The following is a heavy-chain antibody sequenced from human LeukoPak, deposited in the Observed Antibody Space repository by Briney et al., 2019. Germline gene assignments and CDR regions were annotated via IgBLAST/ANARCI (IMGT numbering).Heavy chain of an antibody. V-gene: IGHV3-74*01. CDR2: SNSDGSST. CDR3: ARDASMTTVTTSGMDV. J-gene: IGHJ6*02. Sequence: GGSLRLSCAASGFTFSSYWMHWVRQAPGKGLVWVSRSNSDGSSTSYADSVKGRFTISRDNAKNTLYLQMNSLRAEDTAVYYCARDASMTTVTTSGMDVWGQGTTVTVSS. CDR1: GFTFSSYW. D-gene: IGHD4-17*01.